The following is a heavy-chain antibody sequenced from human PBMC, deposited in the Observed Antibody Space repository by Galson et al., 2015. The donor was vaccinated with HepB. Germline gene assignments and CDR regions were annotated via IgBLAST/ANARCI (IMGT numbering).Heavy chain of an antibody. Sequence: SVKVSCKASGYTFTSYGISWVRQAPGQGLEWMGWISAYNGNTNYAQKLQGRVTMTTDTSTSTAYMELRSLRSDDTAVYYCARGSDVDTAMGPNDYWGQGTLVTVSS. CDR1: GYTFTSYG. CDR2: ISAYNGNT. J-gene: IGHJ4*02. CDR3: ARGSDVDTAMGPNDY. D-gene: IGHD5-18*01. V-gene: IGHV1-18*01.